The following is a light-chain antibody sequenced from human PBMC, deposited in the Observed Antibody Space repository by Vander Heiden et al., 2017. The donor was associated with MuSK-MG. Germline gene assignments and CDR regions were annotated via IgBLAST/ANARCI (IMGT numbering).Light chain of an antibody. CDR2: DTS. V-gene: IGLV7-46*01. CDR1: TGAVTSGHY. CDR3: LLSYSGAHWV. Sequence: AVVTQEPSLTVSPGGTVTLPCGSRTGAVTSGHYPYWFQQKPGQAPRTLIYDTSNKHSWTPARFSGSLLGGKAALTLSGAQPEDEAEYYCLLSYSGAHWVFGGGTKLTVL. J-gene: IGLJ3*02.